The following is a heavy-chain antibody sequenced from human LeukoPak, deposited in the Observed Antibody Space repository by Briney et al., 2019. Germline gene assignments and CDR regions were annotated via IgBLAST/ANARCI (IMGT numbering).Heavy chain of an antibody. D-gene: IGHD2-2*01. J-gene: IGHJ6*02. Sequence: NPGGSLRLSCAASGFTFSDYAVHWVRQAPGKGLEWVSVISGSGGTTYYPDSVKGRFTISRDNSKKTLYLQMTSLRAEDTAVYYCAKDTTIIVVPASGMDVWGQGPTVTVSS. V-gene: IGHV3-23*01. CDR3: AKDTTIIVVPASGMDV. CDR1: GFTFSDYA. CDR2: ISGSGGTT.